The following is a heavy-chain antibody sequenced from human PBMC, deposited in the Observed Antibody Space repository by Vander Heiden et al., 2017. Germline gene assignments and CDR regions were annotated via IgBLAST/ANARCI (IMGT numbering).Heavy chain of an antibody. CDR1: GGSISSSSYY. CDR3: ARHEGDYGDRNFDY. J-gene: IGHJ4*02. Sequence: QLQLQESGPGLVKPSETLSLTCTVSGGSISSSSYYWGWIRQPPGKGLEWIGSIYYSGSTYYNPSLKSRVTISVDTSKNQFSLKLSSVTAADTAVYYCARHEGDYGDRNFDYWGQGTLVTVSS. V-gene: IGHV4-39*01. D-gene: IGHD4-17*01. CDR2: IYYSGST.